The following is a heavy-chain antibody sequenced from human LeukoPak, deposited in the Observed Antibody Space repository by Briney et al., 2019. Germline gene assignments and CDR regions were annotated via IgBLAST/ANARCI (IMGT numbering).Heavy chain of an antibody. V-gene: IGHV1-69*05. Sequence: SVKVSCKASGGTFSSYAISWVRQAPGQGLEWMGGIIPIFGTANYAQKFQGRVTITTDESTSTAYMELSSLRSEDTAVHYCASSSATYYYDSSGYYWGYYFDYWGQGTLVTVSS. CDR2: IIPIFGTA. CDR3: ASSSATYYYDSSGYYWGYYFDY. J-gene: IGHJ4*02. D-gene: IGHD3-22*01. CDR1: GGTFSSYA.